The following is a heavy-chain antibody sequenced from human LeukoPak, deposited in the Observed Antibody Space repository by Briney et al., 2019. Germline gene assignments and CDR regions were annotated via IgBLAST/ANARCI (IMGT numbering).Heavy chain of an antibody. J-gene: IGHJ4*02. V-gene: IGHV3-30*10. CDR1: GFTFSSYA. D-gene: IGHD3-10*01. CDR3: ARDSTYYYASGSSGPHYFDY. CDR2: FSYVGGIT. Sequence: GGSLRLSCAASGFTFSSYAMHWVRQAPGKGLSGVEVFSYVGGITNYTDSVKGRFTVSRDNSKNTLYLQLNSLRAEDAAVYYCARDSTYYYASGSSGPHYFDYWGQGTLVTVSS.